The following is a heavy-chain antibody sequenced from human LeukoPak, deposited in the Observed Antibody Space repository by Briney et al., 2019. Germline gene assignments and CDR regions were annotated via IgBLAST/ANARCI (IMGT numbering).Heavy chain of an antibody. CDR2: INAGNGNT. D-gene: IGHD5-18*01. V-gene: IGHV1-3*01. CDR1: GYTFTSYA. J-gene: IGHJ6*02. Sequence: ASVKVSCKASGYTFTSYAMHWVRQAPGQRLEWMGWINAGNGNTKYSPKFQGRVTITRDTSASTAYMELSSLRSEDTAVYYCAREDTAMVPYYYGMDVWGQGTTVTVSS. CDR3: AREDTAMVPYYYGMDV.